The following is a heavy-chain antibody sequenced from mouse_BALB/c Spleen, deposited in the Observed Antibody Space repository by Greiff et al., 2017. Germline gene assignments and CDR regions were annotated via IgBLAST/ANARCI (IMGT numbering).Heavy chain of an antibody. D-gene: IGHD2-3*01. CDR1: GYTFTSYY. CDR3: TRGGYYVGWYFDV. CDR2: INPSNGGT. J-gene: IGHJ1*01. Sequence: QVHVKQSGAELVKPGASVKLSCKASGYTFTSYYMYWVKQRPGQGLEWIGEINPSNGGTNFNEKFKSKATLTVDKSSSTAYMQLSSLTSEDSAVYYCTRGGYYVGWYFDVWGAGTTVTVSS. V-gene: IGHV1S81*02.